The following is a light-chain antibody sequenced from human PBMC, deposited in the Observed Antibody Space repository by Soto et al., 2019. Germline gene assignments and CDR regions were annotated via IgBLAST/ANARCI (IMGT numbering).Light chain of an antibody. V-gene: IGKV1-39*01. J-gene: IGKJ5*01. CDR3: LQGYSTPIP. Sequence: DIQMTQSPSSLSASVGDRVTITCRASQSISSFLNWHQHKPGKAPRVLIYGASSFQSGVPSRFSGRGSGKDFTLTISSLQPDDFATYYCLQGYSTPIPFGQGTRL. CDR2: GAS. CDR1: QSISSF.